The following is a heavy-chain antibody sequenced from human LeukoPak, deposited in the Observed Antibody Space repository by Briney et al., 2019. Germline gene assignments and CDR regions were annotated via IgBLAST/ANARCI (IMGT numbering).Heavy chain of an antibody. CDR1: GGSFSGYY. D-gene: IGHD3-3*01. V-gene: IGHV4-34*01. CDR3: ARGVSTYDFWSGYGRLIRENYYYYMDV. CDR2: XXXXXXX. Sequence: SETLSLTCAVYGGSFSGYYWSWIRQPPGKGLEWXXXXXXXXXXXXXXXXKSRVTISVDTSKNQFSLKLSSVTAADTAVYYCARGVSTYDFWSGYGRLIRENYYYYMDVWGKGTTVTVSS. J-gene: IGHJ6*03.